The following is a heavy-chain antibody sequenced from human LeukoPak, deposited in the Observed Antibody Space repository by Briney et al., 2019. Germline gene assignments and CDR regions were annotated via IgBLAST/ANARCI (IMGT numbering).Heavy chain of an antibody. V-gene: IGHV4-61*02. Sequence: SETLSLTCTVSGGSISSGSYYWSWIRQPAGKGLEWIGRIYTSGSTNYNPSLKSRVTISVDTSKNQFSLKLSSVTAADTAVYYCARATRFSLEAYAFDIWGQGTMVTVSS. CDR3: ARATRFSLEAYAFDI. J-gene: IGHJ3*02. CDR1: GGSISSGSYY. D-gene: IGHD3-3*01. CDR2: IYTSGST.